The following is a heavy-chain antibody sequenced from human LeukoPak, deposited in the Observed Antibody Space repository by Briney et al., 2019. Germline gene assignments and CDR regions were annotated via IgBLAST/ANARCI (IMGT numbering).Heavy chain of an antibody. D-gene: IGHD6-19*01. Sequence: SETLSLTCAVYGGSFSGYYWSWIRKHPGKGLEWIGEINHSGSTNYNPSLKSRVTISVDTSKNQFSLKLSSVTAADTAVYYCAREDRYSSGSGFDYWGQGTLVTVSS. CDR1: GGSFSGYY. CDR3: AREDRYSSGSGFDY. J-gene: IGHJ4*02. CDR2: INHSGST. V-gene: IGHV4-34*01.